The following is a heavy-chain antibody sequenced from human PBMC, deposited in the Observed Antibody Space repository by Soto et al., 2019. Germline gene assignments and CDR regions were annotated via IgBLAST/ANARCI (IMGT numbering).Heavy chain of an antibody. V-gene: IGHV1-8*01. CDR1: GYTFTSHD. Sequence: QVQLVQSGAEVKKPGASVKVSCKASGYTFTSHDINWVRQAPGQGLEWMGWMNPNSGNTGYAQKFQGRVTMTRNTSISTADMELSSLSSEDTAVYYCARWDYGVYARFDFWGQGTLVTVSS. D-gene: IGHD4-17*01. J-gene: IGHJ4*02. CDR2: MNPNSGNT. CDR3: ARWDYGVYARFDF.